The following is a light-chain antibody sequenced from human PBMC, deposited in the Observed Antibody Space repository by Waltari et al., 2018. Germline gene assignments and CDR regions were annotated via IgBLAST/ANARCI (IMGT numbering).Light chain of an antibody. V-gene: IGLV3-27*01. J-gene: IGLJ2*01. CDR3: YSAADNNKMV. CDR1: VLAKTY. CDR2: KDS. Sequence: SYELTQPSSVSVSPGQTARITCSGDVLAKTYARWFQQKPGQAPVLVIYKDSERPSGIPERFSGSSSGTTVTLTISGAQVEDEADYYCYSAADNNKMVFGGGTKLTVL.